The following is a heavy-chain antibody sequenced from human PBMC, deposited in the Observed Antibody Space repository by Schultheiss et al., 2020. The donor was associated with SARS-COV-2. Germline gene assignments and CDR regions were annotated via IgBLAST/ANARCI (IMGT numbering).Heavy chain of an antibody. CDR2: IYHSGST. V-gene: IGHV4-61*01. Sequence: SQTLSLTCTVSGDSISSSRYYWSWVRQPPGQGLEWIGYIYHSGSTKYNPSLKTRVTISVDTSKNQFSLNLNSVTAADTAVYYCARGFRYGDDEDYFDYWGQGTLVTVSS. CDR3: ARGFRYGDDEDYFDY. D-gene: IGHD4-17*01. CDR1: GDSISSSRYY. J-gene: IGHJ4*02.